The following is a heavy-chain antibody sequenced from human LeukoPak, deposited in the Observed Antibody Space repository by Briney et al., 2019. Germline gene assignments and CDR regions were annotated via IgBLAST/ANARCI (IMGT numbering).Heavy chain of an antibody. D-gene: IGHD6-13*01. J-gene: IGHJ4*02. CDR3: ARWGIAASDGVFDY. V-gene: IGHV4-31*03. CDR1: GGSISSGGYY. CDR2: IYYSGST. Sequence: SETLSLTCTVSGGSISSGGYYWSWLRQHPGKGLEWVRYIYYSGSTYYNPSLKSRVTISVDTSQNQFSLKLSSVAAADTAVYCCARWGIAASDGVFDYWGQGTLVTVPS.